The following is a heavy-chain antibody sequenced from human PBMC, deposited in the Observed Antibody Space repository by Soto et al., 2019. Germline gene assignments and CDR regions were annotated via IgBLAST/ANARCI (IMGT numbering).Heavy chain of an antibody. CDR3: ARDRCSSSNCYAHYYDMDV. J-gene: IGHJ6*02. V-gene: IGHV3-33*01. Sequence: PVGSLRLSCEASGFTFTNYGMHWVRQAPGKGLEWVAVIWYDGGNKYYADSVEGRFTISRDNSENMVYLQMNSLRAEDTAVYYCARDRCSSSNCYAHYYDMDVWGQGTTVTVSS. CDR2: IWYDGGNK. CDR1: GFTFTNYG. D-gene: IGHD2-2*01.